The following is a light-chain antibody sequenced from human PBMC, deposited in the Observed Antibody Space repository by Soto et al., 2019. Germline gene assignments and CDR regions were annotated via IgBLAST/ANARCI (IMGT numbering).Light chain of an antibody. J-gene: IGLJ1*01. CDR1: KNGSKS. V-gene: IGLV3-21*02. Sequence: SYELTQPPSVSVAPGQTARITCGGNKNGSKSVHWYQQKPGQAPVLVVYDDSDRPSGIPERFSGSNSGNTATLTISRVEAGDEADYYCQVWDSSSDHYVFGTGTKVTVL. CDR2: DDS. CDR3: QVWDSSSDHYV.